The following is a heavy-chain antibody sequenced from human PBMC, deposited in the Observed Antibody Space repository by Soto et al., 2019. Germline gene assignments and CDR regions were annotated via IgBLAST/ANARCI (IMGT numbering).Heavy chain of an antibody. CDR1: GGSFSGYY. CDR3: ARGRRDYRYFDWIKWFDP. D-gene: IGHD3-9*01. J-gene: IGHJ5*02. Sequence: SETLSLTCAVYGGSFSGYYWSWIRQPPGKGLEWIGEINHSGSTNYNPSLKSRVTISVDTSKNQFSLKLSSVTAADTAVYYCARGRRDYRYFDWIKWFDPWGQGTLVTVSS. V-gene: IGHV4-34*01. CDR2: INHSGST.